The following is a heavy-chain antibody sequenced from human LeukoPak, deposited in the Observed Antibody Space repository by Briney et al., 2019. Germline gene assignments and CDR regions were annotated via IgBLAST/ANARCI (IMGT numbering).Heavy chain of an antibody. CDR1: GGSTSSYY. D-gene: IGHD4-17*01. CDR2: IYYSGST. CDR3: ARDDGDYYFDY. Sequence: PSETLSLTCTVSGGSTSSYYWSWIRQPPGKGLEWIGYIYYSGSTNYNPSLKSRVTISVDTSKNQFSLKLSSVTAADTAVYYCARDDGDYYFDYWGQGTLVTVSS. J-gene: IGHJ4*02. V-gene: IGHV4-59*01.